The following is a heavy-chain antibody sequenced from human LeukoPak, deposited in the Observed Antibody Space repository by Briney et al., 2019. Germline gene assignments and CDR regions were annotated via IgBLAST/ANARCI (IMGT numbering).Heavy chain of an antibody. V-gene: IGHV1-2*02. Sequence: ASVKVSCKASGYTFTGYYMHWVRQAPGQGLEWMGWINPNSGGTNYAQKFQGRVTMTRDTSISTAYMELSRLGSDDTAVYYCARVSTAWIQLWLLSYWGQGTLVTVSS. CDR3: ARVSTAWIQLWLLSY. CDR1: GYTFTGYY. CDR2: INPNSGGT. J-gene: IGHJ4*02. D-gene: IGHD5-18*01.